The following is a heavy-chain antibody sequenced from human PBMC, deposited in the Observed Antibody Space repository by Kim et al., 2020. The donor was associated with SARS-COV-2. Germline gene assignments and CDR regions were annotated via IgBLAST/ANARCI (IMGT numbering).Heavy chain of an antibody. Sequence: GGSLRLSCAASGFTFSSYSMNWVRQAPGKGLEWVSSISSSSSYIYYADSVKGRFTISRDNAKNSLYLQMNSLRAEDTAVYYCARDITIAAVPDYWGQGTLVTVSS. V-gene: IGHV3-21*01. CDR1: GFTFSSYS. CDR2: ISSSSSYI. J-gene: IGHJ4*02. D-gene: IGHD3-9*01. CDR3: ARDITIAAVPDY.